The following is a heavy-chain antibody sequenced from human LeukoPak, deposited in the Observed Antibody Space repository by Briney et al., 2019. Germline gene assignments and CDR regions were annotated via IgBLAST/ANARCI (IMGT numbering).Heavy chain of an antibody. CDR1: GFTFSSYA. D-gene: IGHD3-3*01. J-gene: IGHJ3*01. CDR3: AKDTTIFGVVIPEDAFDV. CDR2: ISGSGGST. Sequence: PGGSLRLSCAASGFTFSSYAMSWVRQAPGKGPEWVSAISGSGGSTYYADSVKGRFTISRDNSKNTLYLQMNSLRAEDTAVYYCAKDTTIFGVVIPEDAFDVWGQGTMVTVSS. V-gene: IGHV3-23*01.